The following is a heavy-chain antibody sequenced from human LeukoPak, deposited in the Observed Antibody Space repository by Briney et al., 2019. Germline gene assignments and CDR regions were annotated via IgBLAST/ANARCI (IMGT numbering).Heavy chain of an antibody. V-gene: IGHV3-48*03. J-gene: IGHJ4*02. Sequence: PGGSLRLACAASGFTFSSYEMNWVRQAPGKGLEWVSYISSSGSTIYYADSVKGRFTISRDNAKNSLYLQMNSLRAEDTAVYYCARETYSTFDYWGQGTLVTVSS. CDR1: GFTFSSYE. CDR3: ARETYSTFDY. CDR2: ISSSGSTI. D-gene: IGHD6-13*01.